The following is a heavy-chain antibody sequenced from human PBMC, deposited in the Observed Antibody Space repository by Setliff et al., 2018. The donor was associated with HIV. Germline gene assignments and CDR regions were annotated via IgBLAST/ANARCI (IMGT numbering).Heavy chain of an antibody. CDR1: GGSISIYY. CDR3: ARDRSGTSYAGDGAFDI. J-gene: IGHJ3*02. Sequence: SETLSLTCTVSGGSISIYYWSWIRQLPGEGLEWIGRISAGGYTYYNPSLQSRVTMSVDMSKNQFSLKLSSVTAADTAIYYCARDRSGTSYAGDGAFDIWGQGTMVTVS. D-gene: IGHD3-3*01. V-gene: IGHV4-4*07. CDR2: ISAGGYT.